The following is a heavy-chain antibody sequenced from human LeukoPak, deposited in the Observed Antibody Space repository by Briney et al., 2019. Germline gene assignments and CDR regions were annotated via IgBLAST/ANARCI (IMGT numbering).Heavy chain of an antibody. Sequence: GGSLRLSCAASGFTFSSYWMSWVRQAPGKGLEWVANIKQDGSEKYYVDSVKGRFTISRDNAKNSLYLQMNSLRAEDTAVYYCARDLFEVPLRRVHAFDIWGQGTMVTVSS. J-gene: IGHJ3*02. D-gene: IGHD3-10*01. CDR3: ARDLFEVPLRRVHAFDI. CDR2: IKQDGSEK. V-gene: IGHV3-7*01. CDR1: GFTFSSYW.